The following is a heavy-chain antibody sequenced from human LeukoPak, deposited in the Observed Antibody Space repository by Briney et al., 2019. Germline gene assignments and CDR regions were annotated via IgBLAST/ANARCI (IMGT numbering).Heavy chain of an antibody. D-gene: IGHD2-15*01. CDR3: VKDRGAAVAPPPWFDP. V-gene: IGHV3-64D*06. J-gene: IGHJ5*02. CDR1: GFTFSRYA. Sequence: GGSLRLSCSASGFTFSRYAMHWVRQAPGKGLEYVSGITSDGGRTYYADSVRGRFSISRDNSKNTVHLQMSSLRTEDTAVYYCVKDRGAAVAPPPWFDPWGQGTLVTVSS. CDR2: ITSDGGRT.